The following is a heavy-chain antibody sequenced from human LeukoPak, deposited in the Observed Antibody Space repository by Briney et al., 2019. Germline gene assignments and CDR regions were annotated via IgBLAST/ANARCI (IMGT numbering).Heavy chain of an antibody. CDR1: GFTFSTYA. V-gene: IGHV3-23*01. J-gene: IGHJ5*02. CDR2: ISSSGDRT. CDR3: AKDQDWFDP. Sequence: GGSLRLSCAASGFTFSTYAMSWVRQAPGKGLEWVSSISSSGDRTFYADSVKDRFTISRDNSENTLYLQMNSLRAEDTAVYYCAKDQDWFDPWGQGTLVTVSS.